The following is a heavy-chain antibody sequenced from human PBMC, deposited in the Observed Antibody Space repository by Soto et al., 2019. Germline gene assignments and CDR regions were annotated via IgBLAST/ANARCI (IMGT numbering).Heavy chain of an antibody. CDR1: GDSISTVDYF. CDR2: IYKSTTT. CDR3: ARGRYCLTGRCFPNWFDS. J-gene: IGHJ5*01. V-gene: IGHV4-30-4*01. D-gene: IGHD2-15*01. Sequence: SETLSLTCSVSGDSISTVDYFWAWIRQPPGQALEYIGYIYKSTTTYYNPSFESRVAISLDTSKSQFSLNVTSVTAADTAVYFCARGRYCLTGRCFPNWFDSWGQGTLVTSPQ.